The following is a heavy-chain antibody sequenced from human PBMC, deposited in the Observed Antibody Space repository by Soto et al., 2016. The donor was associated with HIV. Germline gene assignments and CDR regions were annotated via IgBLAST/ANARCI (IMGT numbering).Heavy chain of an antibody. CDR1: GGSISSYF. V-gene: IGHV4-59*01. Sequence: QVQLQESGPGLVKPSETLSLTCTVSGGSISSYFWSWIRQPPGKGLEWIGYIYYSGSTNYNPSLKSRVTISVDTSKNQFSLKLSSVTAADTAVYYCAGGDSYYYYMDVWGKGPGHRLL. CDR2: IYYSGST. J-gene: IGHJ6*03. CDR3: AGGDSYYYYMDV.